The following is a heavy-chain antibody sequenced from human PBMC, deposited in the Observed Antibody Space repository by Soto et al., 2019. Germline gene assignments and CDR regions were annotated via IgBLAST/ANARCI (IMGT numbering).Heavy chain of an antibody. V-gene: IGHV3-53*01. CDR1: GITVSGNY. D-gene: IGHD2-15*01. Sequence: EVQLVESGGGLIQPGGSLRLSCVASGITVSGNYMSWVRQGPGKGLVWVSVLYGDGRAYYADSVKGRFTISRDNSENTRYLQMNSLRVEDTAVYYCARGTWWADYDLLFDYWGQGTLVTVSS. CDR3: ARGTWWADYDLLFDY. CDR2: LYGDGRA. J-gene: IGHJ4*02.